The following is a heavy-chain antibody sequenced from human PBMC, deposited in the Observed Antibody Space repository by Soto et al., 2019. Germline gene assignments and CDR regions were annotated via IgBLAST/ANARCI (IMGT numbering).Heavy chain of an antibody. Sequence: SVKVSCKASGGTFSSYAISWVRQAPGQGLEWMGGIIPIFGTANYAQKFQGRVTITADESTSTAYMELSSLRSEDTAVYYCARDQRRSVDTAIFYGMDVWGQGTTVTVSS. J-gene: IGHJ6*02. V-gene: IGHV1-69*13. CDR1: GGTFSSYA. D-gene: IGHD5-18*01. CDR2: IIPIFGTA. CDR3: ARDQRRSVDTAIFYGMDV.